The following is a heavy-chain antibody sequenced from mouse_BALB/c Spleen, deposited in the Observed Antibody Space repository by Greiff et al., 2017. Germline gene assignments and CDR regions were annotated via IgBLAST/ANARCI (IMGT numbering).Heavy chain of an antibody. Sequence: EVKLVESGGGLVKPGGSLKLSCAASGFTFSSYGMSWVRQTPDKRLEWVATISSGGSYTYYPDSVKGRFTISRDNAKNTLYLQMSSLKSEDTAMYYCARQRYGNYGYYAMDYWGQGTSVTVSS. D-gene: IGHD2-10*02. V-gene: IGHV5-6*03. CDR2: ISSGGSYT. CDR1: GFTFSSYG. J-gene: IGHJ4*01. CDR3: ARQRYGNYGYYAMDY.